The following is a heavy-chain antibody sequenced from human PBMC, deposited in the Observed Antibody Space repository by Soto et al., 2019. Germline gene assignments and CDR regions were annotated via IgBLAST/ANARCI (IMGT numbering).Heavy chain of an antibody. J-gene: IGHJ2*01. CDR3: VRDGEVGIGTFYFGL. CDR1: GFPFTRYG. Sequence: QVQLVESGGGVVQSGRSLRLSCVTSGFPFTRYGFHWVRQAPGKGLEWVAVIWYDGSKEYYGDSVKDRSAISKDNSKNTVYLQMTSLTAEDTAMYYCVRDGEVGIGTFYFGLWGRGTLVTVSA. CDR2: IWYDGSKE. D-gene: IGHD2-21*01. V-gene: IGHV3-33*01.